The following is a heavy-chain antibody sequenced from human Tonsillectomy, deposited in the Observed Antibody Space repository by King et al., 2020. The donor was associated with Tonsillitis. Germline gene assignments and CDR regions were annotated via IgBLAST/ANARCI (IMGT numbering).Heavy chain of an antibody. CDR3: ARGDYHDSSRYYLNWFDP. CDR1: GYSFTGYY. J-gene: IGHJ5*02. CDR2: INPNRVST. Sequence: VQLVESVAEVKMPGASVKVSCKASGYSFTGYYMHCVRQAPGQGLEWMVWINPNRVSTDYAQKFQGSVTMTRDTSISTAYRELRRLRSDDTAVYYCARGDYHDSSRYYLNWFDPWGQGTLVTVSS. V-gene: IGHV1-2*02. D-gene: IGHD3-22*01.